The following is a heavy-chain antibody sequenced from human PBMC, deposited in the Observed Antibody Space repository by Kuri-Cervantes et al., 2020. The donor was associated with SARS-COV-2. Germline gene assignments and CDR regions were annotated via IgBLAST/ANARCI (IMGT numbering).Heavy chain of an antibody. CDR1: GGSISSYY. J-gene: IGHJ4*02. CDR2: IYYSGST. Sequence: SETLSLTCTVSGGSISSYYWSWIRRPPGKGLEWIGYIYYSGSTNYNPSLKSRVTISVDTSKNQFSLKLSSVTAADTAVYYCARERGGQWLVRLGYFDYWGQGTLVTVSS. V-gene: IGHV4-59*01. CDR3: ARERGGQWLVRLGYFDY. D-gene: IGHD6-19*01.